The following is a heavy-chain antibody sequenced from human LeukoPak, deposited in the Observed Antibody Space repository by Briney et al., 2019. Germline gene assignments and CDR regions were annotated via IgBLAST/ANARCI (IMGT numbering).Heavy chain of an antibody. D-gene: IGHD3-22*01. J-gene: IGHJ4*02. Sequence: GRSLRLSCAASGFSFSSYEMNWVRQAPGKGLEWISNISSSDSAIYYADSVKGRFTISRDNAKNSLYLQMNSLRAEDTAVYYCARALNYYESSGLRSAFDYWGQGTLVTVSS. V-gene: IGHV3-48*03. CDR2: ISSSDSAI. CDR3: ARALNYYESSGLRSAFDY. CDR1: GFSFSSYE.